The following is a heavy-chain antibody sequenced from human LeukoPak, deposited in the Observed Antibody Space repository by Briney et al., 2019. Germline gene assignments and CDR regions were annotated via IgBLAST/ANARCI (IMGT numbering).Heavy chain of an antibody. CDR2: INHSGST. V-gene: IGHV4-34*01. Sequence: SETLSLTCAVYGGPFSGYYWSWIRQPPGKGLEWIGEINHSGSTNYNPSLKSRVTISVDTSKNQFSLKLSSVTAADTAVYYCARRPDTGYSSGWLMRYNWFDPWGQGTLVTVSS. J-gene: IGHJ5*02. CDR3: ARRPDTGYSSGWLMRYNWFDP. CDR1: GGPFSGYY. D-gene: IGHD6-19*01.